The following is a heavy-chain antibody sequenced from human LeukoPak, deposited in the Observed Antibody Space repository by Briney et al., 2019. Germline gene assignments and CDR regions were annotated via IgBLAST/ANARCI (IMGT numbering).Heavy chain of an antibody. J-gene: IGHJ4*02. CDR3: AGDNTENGDLDYLDS. V-gene: IGHV3-48*03. CDR1: GFIFNTYE. Sequence: GGSLRLSCAASGFIFNTYEMNWARQAPGKGLEWVAYISSSGNSIYYADSVKGRFTISRDNAKDSLYLQMSSLRAEDTAVYYCAGDNTENGDLDYLDSWGQGTLVTVSS. CDR2: ISSSGNSI. D-gene: IGHD4-17*01.